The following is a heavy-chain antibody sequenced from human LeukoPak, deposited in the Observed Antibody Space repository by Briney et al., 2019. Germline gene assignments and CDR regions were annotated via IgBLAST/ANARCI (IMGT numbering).Heavy chain of an antibody. CDR2: MNPNSGNT. Sequence: ASVKVSCKASGYTFTSYDINWVRQATGQGLEWMGWMNPNSGNTGYAQKFQGRVKITTDESTSTVYMELSSLRSEDTAVYYCVSDDSSTWYVVDYWGQGTLVIVSS. CDR3: VSDDSSTWYVVDY. V-gene: IGHV1-8*01. CDR1: GYTFTSYD. D-gene: IGHD3-22*01. J-gene: IGHJ4*02.